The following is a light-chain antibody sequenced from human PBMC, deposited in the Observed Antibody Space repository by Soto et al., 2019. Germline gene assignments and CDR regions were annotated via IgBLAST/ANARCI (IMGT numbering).Light chain of an antibody. V-gene: IGKV3-15*01. J-gene: IGKJ2*01. Sequence: EIVMTQSPATLSVSPGERATLSCRASQSVSINLAWYQQKPGQAPRLLMYGASTRATGIPARFSGSGSGTEFTLTISSLHAEDFAVYYCQQYHNWPPYTFGQGTKLEIK. CDR1: QSVSIN. CDR3: QQYHNWPPYT. CDR2: GAS.